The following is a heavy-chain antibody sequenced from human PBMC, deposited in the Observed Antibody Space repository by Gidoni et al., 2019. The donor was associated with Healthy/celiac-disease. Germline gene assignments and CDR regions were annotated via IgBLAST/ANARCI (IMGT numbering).Heavy chain of an antibody. Sequence: QVQLVQSGAEVKKPGAAVKVSCKASGYTFTSYGISWVRQAPGQGLEWMGWISAYNGNTNYAQKLQGRVTMTTDTSTSTAYMELRSLRSDDTAVYYCARDIVVVPAAIRARVYYYGMDVWGQGTTVTVSS. J-gene: IGHJ6*02. CDR1: GYTFTSYG. CDR2: ISAYNGNT. V-gene: IGHV1-18*04. CDR3: ARDIVVVPAAIRARVYYYGMDV. D-gene: IGHD2-2*02.